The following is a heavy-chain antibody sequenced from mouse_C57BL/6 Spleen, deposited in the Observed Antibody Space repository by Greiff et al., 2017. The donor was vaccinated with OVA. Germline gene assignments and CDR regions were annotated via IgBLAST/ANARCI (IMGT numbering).Heavy chain of an antibody. J-gene: IGHJ2*01. CDR2: INPNNGGT. Sequence: EVQLQQSGPELVKPGASVKISCKASGYTFTDYYMNWVKQSHGKSLEWIGDINPNNGGTSYNQKFKGKATLTVVKSSSTAYMELRSLTSEDSAVYYCARKNYGYFDYWGQGTTLTVSS. CDR1: GYTFTDYY. V-gene: IGHV1-26*01. D-gene: IGHD1-1*01. CDR3: ARKNYGYFDY.